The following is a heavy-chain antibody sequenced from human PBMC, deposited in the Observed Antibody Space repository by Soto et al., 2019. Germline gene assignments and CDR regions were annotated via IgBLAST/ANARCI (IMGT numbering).Heavy chain of an antibody. CDR3: AISVWYGDFDS. CDR1: GFTVNSNY. Sequence: GGSLRLSCAASGFTVNSNYMSWVRQAPGKGLEWVSIVYTGGGTNYADSVKGRFTISRDNSKNTLYLQMNSLRAGDTAVYYCAISVWYGDFDSGGQGTLDTVSP. CDR2: VYTGGGT. J-gene: IGHJ5*01. V-gene: IGHV3-66*01. D-gene: IGHD6-19*01.